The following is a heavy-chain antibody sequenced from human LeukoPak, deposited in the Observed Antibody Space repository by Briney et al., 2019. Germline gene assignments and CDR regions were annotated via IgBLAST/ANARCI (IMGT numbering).Heavy chain of an antibody. CDR2: IYSGDKT. D-gene: IGHD3-22*01. Sequence: GGSLRLSCAASGFTFSSYAMSWVRQAPGKGLEWVSVIYSGDKTNYADSVEGRFTISRDNSKNTLYLQMNSLRAEDTAVYYCARGVANDYDSSGYQNWGQGTLVTVSS. V-gene: IGHV3-53*01. CDR1: GFTFSSYA. CDR3: ARGVANDYDSSGYQN. J-gene: IGHJ4*02.